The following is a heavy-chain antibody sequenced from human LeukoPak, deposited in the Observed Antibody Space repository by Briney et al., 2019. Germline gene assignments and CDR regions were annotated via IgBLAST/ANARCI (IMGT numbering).Heavy chain of an antibody. D-gene: IGHD5-24*01. CDR2: INHSGST. CDR3: AREGGRWLQLGYFDY. V-gene: IGHV4-34*01. Sequence: PSETLSLTCAVYGGSFSGYYWSWIRQPPGKGLEWIGEINHSGSTNYNPSLKSRVTISVDTSKNQFSLKLSSVTAADTAVYYCAREGGRWLQLGYFDYWGQGTLVTVSS. J-gene: IGHJ4*02. CDR1: GGSFSGYY.